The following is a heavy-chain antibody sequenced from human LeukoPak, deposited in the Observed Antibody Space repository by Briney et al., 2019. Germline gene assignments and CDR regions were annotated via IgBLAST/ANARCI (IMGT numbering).Heavy chain of an antibody. J-gene: IGHJ4*02. CDR2: INGYGSST. CDR1: GFTFSSYW. CDR3: ARGYSGYEVHDY. Sequence: GGSLRLSCAASGFTFSSYWMHWVRQAPGKGLVWVSRINGYGSSTSYADSVKGRFTISRDNAKNTLYLQMNSLRAEDTAVYFCARGYSGYEVHDYWGQGTLVTVSS. V-gene: IGHV3-74*01. D-gene: IGHD5-12*01.